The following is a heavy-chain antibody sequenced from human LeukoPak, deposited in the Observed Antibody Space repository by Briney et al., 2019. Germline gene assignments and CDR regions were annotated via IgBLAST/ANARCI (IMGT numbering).Heavy chain of an antibody. V-gene: IGHV4-59*01. CDR3: ARGGVGDSYGPFDY. Sequence: SETLSLTCTVSGGSISSYYWSWIRQPPGKGLEWIGYIYYSGSTNYNPSLKSRVTISVDTSKNQFSLKLSSVTAADTAVYYCARGGVGDSYGPFDYWGQGTLVTVSS. J-gene: IGHJ4*02. D-gene: IGHD5-18*01. CDR1: GGSISSYY. CDR2: IYYSGST.